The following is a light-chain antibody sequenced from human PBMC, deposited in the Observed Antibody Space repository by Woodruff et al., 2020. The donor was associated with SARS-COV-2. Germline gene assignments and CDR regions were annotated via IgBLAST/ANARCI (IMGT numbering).Light chain of an antibody. CDR1: QDIGTY. CDR2: TAS. V-gene: IGKV1-9*01. Sequence: ITCRARQDIGTYLAWYQQKPGKAPNLLIYTASTLQSGVPPRFSGSGSGTDFTLTISSLQPEDFATYYCQQLISYPPTFGLGT. J-gene: IGKJ1*01. CDR3: QQLISYPPT.